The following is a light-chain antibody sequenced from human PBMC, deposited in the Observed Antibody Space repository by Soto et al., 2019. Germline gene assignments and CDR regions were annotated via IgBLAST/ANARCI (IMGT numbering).Light chain of an antibody. J-gene: IGKJ1*01. Sequence: EIVLTQSPGTLSLSPGERATLSCRASQSIKISSLAWYQQRPGQAPRLLIYGASSRATGIPDKFSGSGSGTDFTLTISRLEPEDFAIYYCQQYGSSPRTFGQGTKV. CDR3: QQYGSSPRT. CDR1: QSIKISS. V-gene: IGKV3-20*01. CDR2: GAS.